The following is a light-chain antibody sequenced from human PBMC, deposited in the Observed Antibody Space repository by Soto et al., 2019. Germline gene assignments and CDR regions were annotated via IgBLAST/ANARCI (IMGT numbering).Light chain of an antibody. Sequence: EIVLTQSPGTLSLSPGERATLSCRARQSVSSSSLAWYQQKRGQAPRLLIHDASSRATGIPDRFSGSGSGTDFTLTISRLEPEDFAVHYCQQYGGSPRTFGQGTKVDI. J-gene: IGKJ1*01. CDR2: DAS. CDR1: QSVSSSS. CDR3: QQYGGSPRT. V-gene: IGKV3-20*01.